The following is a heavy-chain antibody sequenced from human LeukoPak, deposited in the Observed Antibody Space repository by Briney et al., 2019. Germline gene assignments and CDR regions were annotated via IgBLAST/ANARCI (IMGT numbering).Heavy chain of an antibody. CDR2: ISGSGGST. D-gene: IGHD2-2*01. V-gene: IGHV3-23*01. Sequence: QPSETLSLTCTVSGGSNSSGDYYWSWIRQAPGKGLEWVSAISGSGGSTYYADSVKGRFTISRDNSKNTLYLQMNSLRAEDTAVYYCAYCSSTSCSHPDYWGQGTLVTVSS. CDR3: AYCSSTSCSHPDY. CDR1: GGSNSSGDYY. J-gene: IGHJ4*02.